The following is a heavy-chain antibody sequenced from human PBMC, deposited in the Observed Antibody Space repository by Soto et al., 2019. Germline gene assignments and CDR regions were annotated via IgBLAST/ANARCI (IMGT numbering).Heavy chain of an antibody. CDR1: GGSISSGGHY. CDR3: ARELYTTETRTYVHSGMDV. CDR2: IYYSGDT. J-gene: IGHJ6*02. Sequence: PSETLSLTCTVSGGSISSGGHYWSWIRQHPGQGLEWIGYIYYSGDTYYNPSLKSRVTISVDTSKNQFSLKLSAVTAADAAAYVCARELYTTETRTYVHSGMDVWAQGTTAPVYS. D-gene: IGHD1-7*01. V-gene: IGHV4-31*03.